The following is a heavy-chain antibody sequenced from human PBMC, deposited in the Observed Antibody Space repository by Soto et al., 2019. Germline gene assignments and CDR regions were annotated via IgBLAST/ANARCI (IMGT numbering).Heavy chain of an antibody. J-gene: IGHJ4*02. V-gene: IGHV3-74*01. Sequence: GGSLRLSFTASGFTFNNKWMHWVRQAPGKGLVWLSRIDGAAATTNYADSVKGRFTISRDNAKNIVFLHVNGLTDEDTAVYYCARGGAMGVDYWGQGTLVTVSS. CDR3: ARGGAMGVDY. CDR1: GFTFNNKW. CDR2: IDGAAATT. D-gene: IGHD1-26*01.